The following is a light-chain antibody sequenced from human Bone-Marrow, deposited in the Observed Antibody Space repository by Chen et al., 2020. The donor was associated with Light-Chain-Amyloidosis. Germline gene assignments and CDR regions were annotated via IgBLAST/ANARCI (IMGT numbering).Light chain of an antibody. V-gene: IGKV4-1*01. Sequence: EIVMTQSPDSLAVSLGARATINCKSSQSVLYSSNNKNYLAWYQQKPGQPPKLLIYWASTRESGVPDRFSGSGSGTDFTLTISSLQAEDVAVYYCQQYSSTLPTFGGGTKVEIK. CDR3: QQYSSTLPT. J-gene: IGKJ4*01. CDR2: WAS. CDR1: QSVLYSSNNKNY.